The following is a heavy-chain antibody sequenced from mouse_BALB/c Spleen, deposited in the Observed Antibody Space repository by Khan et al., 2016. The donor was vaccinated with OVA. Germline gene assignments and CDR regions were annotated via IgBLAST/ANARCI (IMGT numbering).Heavy chain of an antibody. V-gene: IGHV2-6-4*01. J-gene: IGHJ4*01. CDR1: GFSLSRYN. CDR3: ARADDRYDGYYSRDY. Sequence: QVQLKESGPGLVAPSQSLSITCTVSGFSLSRYNIHWVRQPPGKGLEWLGMIWGGGGTDYNSTLKSRLSISKDNSKSQVFLQLNSLQTDETAMYYCARADDRYDGYYSRDYWGQGTSVTVSS. CDR2: IWGGGGT. D-gene: IGHD2-14*01.